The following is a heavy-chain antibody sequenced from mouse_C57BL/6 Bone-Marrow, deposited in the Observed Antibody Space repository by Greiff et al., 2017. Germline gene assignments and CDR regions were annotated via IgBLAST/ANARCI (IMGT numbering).Heavy chain of an antibody. J-gene: IGHJ4*01. Sequence: QVQLQQSGAELVMPGASVKLSCKASGYTFTSYWMHWVKQRPGQGLEWIGEIDPSDSYTNYNQKFKGKSTLTVDKSSSTAYMQLSSLTSEDSAVYYCARDTTAYSMDYWGQGTSVTVSS. CDR2: IDPSDSYT. D-gene: IGHD1-2*01. V-gene: IGHV1-69*01. CDR3: ARDTTAYSMDY. CDR1: GYTFTSYW.